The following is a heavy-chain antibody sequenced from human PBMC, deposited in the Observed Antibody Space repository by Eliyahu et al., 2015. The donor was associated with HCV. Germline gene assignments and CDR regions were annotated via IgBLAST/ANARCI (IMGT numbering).Heavy chain of an antibody. CDR3: ARVGGSGWYLDY. V-gene: IGHV4-34*01. CDR2: INHSGST. J-gene: IGHJ4*02. D-gene: IGHD6-19*01. Sequence: QVQLQQWGAGLLKPSETLSLTCAVXGGSFSGYYWSWIRQPPGKGLEWIGEINHSGSTNYNPSLKSRVTISVDTSKNQFSLKLSSVTAADTAVYYCARVGGSGWYLDYWGQGTLVTVSS. CDR1: GGSFSGYY.